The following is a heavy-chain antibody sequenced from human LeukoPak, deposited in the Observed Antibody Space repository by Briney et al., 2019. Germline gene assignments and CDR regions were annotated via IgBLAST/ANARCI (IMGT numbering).Heavy chain of an antibody. CDR2: IYYTGST. CDR1: GGSISSFY. CDR3: ARGWRSPYFDY. J-gene: IGHJ4*02. V-gene: IGHV4-59*01. D-gene: IGHD6-13*01. Sequence: SETLSLTCTVSGGSISSFYWSWIRQPPGKGLEWIGYIYYTGSTNYNSSLKSRVTISVDTSKNQFSLNLSSVTAADTAVYYCARGWRSPYFDYWGQGTLVTVSS.